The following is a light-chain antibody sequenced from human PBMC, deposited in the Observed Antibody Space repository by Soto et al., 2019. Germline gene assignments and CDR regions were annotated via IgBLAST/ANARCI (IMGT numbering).Light chain of an antibody. J-gene: IGKJ5*01. CDR3: QQYNNWPPIT. CDR2: GAS. Sequence: IVLTQSPDTLSLSPRATATLSCRASQTVIHNYLAWHQQKPGQTPRLLVYGASTRATGIPARFSGSGSGTEFTLTISSLQSEDFAVYYCQQYNNWPPITFGQGTRLEIK. CDR1: QTVIHN. V-gene: IGKV3-15*01.